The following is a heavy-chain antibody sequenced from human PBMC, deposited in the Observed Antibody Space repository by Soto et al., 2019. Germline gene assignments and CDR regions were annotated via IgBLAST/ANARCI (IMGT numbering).Heavy chain of an antibody. Sequence: SETLFLTCTVSGGSVSNYYWSWIRQPPGMGLEWIGYIYYTGSTNYNPSLKSRVTISVDTSKNQFSLKLSSVTAADTAVYYCARVGSSWYLGMDVWGQGTTVTVSS. V-gene: IGHV4-59*02. D-gene: IGHD6-13*01. CDR3: ARVGSSWYLGMDV. CDR2: IYYTGST. CDR1: GGSVSNYY. J-gene: IGHJ6*02.